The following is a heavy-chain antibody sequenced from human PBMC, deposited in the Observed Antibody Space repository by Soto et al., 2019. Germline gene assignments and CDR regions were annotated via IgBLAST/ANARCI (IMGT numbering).Heavy chain of an antibody. D-gene: IGHD6-6*01. Sequence: ASVKVSCKASGFSFTGYYIHWLRQAPGQGLEWMGWINAHSGGTEYAQKFQGRVTLTRDTSIATAYLTLTSLTSDDTALYYCAKDLTRQLAYWLDPWGQGTQATVSS. CDR2: INAHSGGT. V-gene: IGHV1-2*02. CDR3: AKDLTRQLAYWLDP. J-gene: IGHJ5*02. CDR1: GFSFTGYY.